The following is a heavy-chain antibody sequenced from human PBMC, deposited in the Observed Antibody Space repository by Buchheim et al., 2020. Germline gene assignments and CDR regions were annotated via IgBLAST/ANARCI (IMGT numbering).Heavy chain of an antibody. CDR3: ARDQTVAGPSTYDY. CDR1: GFTFRRXW. Sequence: EVQLVESGGGLVQPGESLRLSCAVSGFTFRRXWMHWVRQVPGKGLLWVSRINPDETNILYADSVKGRFXISRDNAKNTLYLQMNNLRVEDTAVYYCARDQTVAGPSTYDYWGQG. D-gene: IGHD6-19*01. J-gene: IGHJ4*02. CDR2: INPDETNI. V-gene: IGHV3-74*01.